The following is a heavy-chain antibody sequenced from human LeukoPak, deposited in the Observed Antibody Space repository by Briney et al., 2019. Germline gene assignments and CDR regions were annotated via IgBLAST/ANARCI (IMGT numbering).Heavy chain of an antibody. CDR1: GFTFDDYA. Sequence: GGSLRLSCAASGFTFDDYAMHWVRQAPGKGLELVSLISGDGGSTYYADSVKGRFTISRDNSKNSLYLQMNSLRTEDTALYYCAKVAAAIIPYYFDYWGQGTLVTVSS. V-gene: IGHV3-43*02. J-gene: IGHJ4*02. D-gene: IGHD6-13*01. CDR2: ISGDGGST. CDR3: AKVAAAIIPYYFDY.